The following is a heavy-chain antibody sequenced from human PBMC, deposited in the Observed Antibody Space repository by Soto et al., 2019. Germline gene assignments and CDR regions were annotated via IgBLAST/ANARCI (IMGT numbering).Heavy chain of an antibody. CDR3: ARPHRPYYYDSSGYYDAFDI. CDR2: GGT. J-gene: IGHJ3*02. V-gene: IGHV1-2*04. Sequence: GGTNYAQKFQGWVTMTRDTSISTAYMELSRLRSDDTAVYYCARPHRPYYYDSSGYYDAFDIWGQGTMVTVSS. D-gene: IGHD3-22*01.